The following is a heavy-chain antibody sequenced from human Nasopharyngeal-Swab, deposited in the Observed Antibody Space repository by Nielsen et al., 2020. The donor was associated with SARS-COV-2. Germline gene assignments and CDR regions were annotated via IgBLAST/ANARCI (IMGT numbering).Heavy chain of an antibody. J-gene: IGHJ4*02. V-gene: IGHV3-7*03. CDR1: GLSLSNYW. CDR3: ARGQGPDEY. CDR2: IKEDGSEK. Sequence: GVLKISCGASGLSLSNYWMSWVRQAPGKGLEWVANIKEDGSEKYYVDSVKGRFTISRDNAKNSLYLQMNSLRVEDTAIYYCARGQGPDEYWGQGTLVTVSS.